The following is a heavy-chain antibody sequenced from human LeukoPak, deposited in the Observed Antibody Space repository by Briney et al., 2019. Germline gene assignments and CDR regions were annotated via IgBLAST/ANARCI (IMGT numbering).Heavy chain of an antibody. CDR3: ARGGSFNYDSSGYYYVGAFDI. CDR1: GGSISSYY. CDR2: IYTSGST. Sequence: SETLSLTCTVSGGSISSYYWSWIRQPAGKGLEWIGRIYTSGSTNYNPSLKSRVTMSVDTSKNQFSLKLSSATAADTAVYYCARGGSFNYDSSGYYYVGAFDIWGQGTMVTVSS. D-gene: IGHD3-22*01. V-gene: IGHV4-4*07. J-gene: IGHJ3*02.